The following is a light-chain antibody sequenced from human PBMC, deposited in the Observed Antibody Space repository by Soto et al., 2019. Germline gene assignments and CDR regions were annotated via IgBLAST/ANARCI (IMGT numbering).Light chain of an antibody. CDR1: QSVSNKY. V-gene: IGKV3-20*01. CDR2: RSS. CDR3: QQYGSSPPYT. Sequence: EVVLTQSPGTLSLSPGERATLSCRASQSVSNKYLAWYQQKPGQAPRLLIFRSSDRATGIPDRFSGSGSGTDFTLTIGRLEPEDFAVYYCQQYGSSPPYTFGQGTKLEIK. J-gene: IGKJ2*01.